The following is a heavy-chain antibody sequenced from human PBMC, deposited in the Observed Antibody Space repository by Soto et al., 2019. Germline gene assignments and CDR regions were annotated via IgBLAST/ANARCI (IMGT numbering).Heavy chain of an antibody. D-gene: IGHD6-13*01. J-gene: IGHJ6*02. V-gene: IGHV1-8*01. CDR3: ARGFLIAAAGTNYYYGMDV. Sequence: ASVKVSCKASGYTFTSYDINWVRQATGQGLEWMGWMNPNSGNTGYAQKFQGRVTMTRNTSISTAYMELSSLRSEDTAVYYCARGFLIAAAGTNYYYGMDVWGQGTTVTVYS. CDR2: MNPNSGNT. CDR1: GYTFTSYD.